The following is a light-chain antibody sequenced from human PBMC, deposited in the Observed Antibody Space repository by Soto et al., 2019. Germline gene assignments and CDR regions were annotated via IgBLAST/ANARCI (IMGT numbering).Light chain of an antibody. J-gene: IGKJ1*01. V-gene: IGKV3-11*01. CDR3: QQRSNWPRT. Sequence: EIVLTQSPATLSLSPGGTATLSCRASQSVSSYLAWYQQKPGQAPRLLIYDASNRATGIPARFSGSGSGTDFTLTISSLEPEDFAIYYCQQRSNWPRTFGQGTKVDIK. CDR2: DAS. CDR1: QSVSSY.